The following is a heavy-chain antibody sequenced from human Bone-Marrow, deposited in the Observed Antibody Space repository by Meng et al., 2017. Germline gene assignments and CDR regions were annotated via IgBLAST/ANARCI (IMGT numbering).Heavy chain of an antibody. J-gene: IGHJ3*02. D-gene: IGHD3-22*01. Sequence: SVKVSCKASGGTFSSYAISWVRQAPGQGLEWMGGIIPIFGTANYAQKFQGRVTITADESTSTAYMELSSLRSEDTAVYYCARSYYISSGYHNFPFDAFDIWGQGTMVTVSS. CDR2: IIPIFGTA. CDR1: GGTFSSYA. CDR3: ARSYYISSGYHNFPFDAFDI. V-gene: IGHV1-69*13.